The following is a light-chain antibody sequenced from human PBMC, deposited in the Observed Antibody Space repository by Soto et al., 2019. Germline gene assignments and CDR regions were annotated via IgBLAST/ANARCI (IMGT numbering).Light chain of an antibody. Sequence: QSALTQPASVSGSPGQSVTISCTGPRSDIGDSNFISWYQHSPGKAPSLLIYEVNNRPSGVSRRFSGSKAGNTASLTISGLLDDDEADYFCASFRSGTILVFGSGTKLTVL. CDR3: ASFRSGTILV. CDR1: RSDIGDSNF. J-gene: IGLJ1*01. CDR2: EVN. V-gene: IGLV2-14*01.